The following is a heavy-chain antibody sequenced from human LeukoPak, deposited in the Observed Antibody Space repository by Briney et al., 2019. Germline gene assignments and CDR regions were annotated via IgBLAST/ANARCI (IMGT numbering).Heavy chain of an antibody. CDR3: AKDRGSSWFRYYFDY. D-gene: IGHD6-13*01. Sequence: GGSLRLSCAASGFTFDDYAMHWVRHAPGKGLEWVSGISWNSGSIVYADSVKGRFTISRHNAKNSLYLQMNSLRAEDMALYYCAKDRGSSWFRYYFDYWGQGTLVTVSS. CDR2: ISWNSGSI. CDR1: GFTFDDYA. J-gene: IGHJ4*02. V-gene: IGHV3-9*03.